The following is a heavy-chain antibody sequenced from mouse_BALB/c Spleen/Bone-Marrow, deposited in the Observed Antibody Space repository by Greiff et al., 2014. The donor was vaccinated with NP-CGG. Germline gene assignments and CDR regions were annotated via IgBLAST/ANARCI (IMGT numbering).Heavy chain of an antibody. Sequence: VQLQQSGAELVKPGASVKLSCTASGFNFNDTYMHWVKQRPEQGLEWIGNIDPANGNTKYNPKFKGKATITTDTSSNTAYLQLRSRTSEDAAAVYCSGYDKRHSWFAYRGQGTLVTVSA. CDR3: SGYDKRHSWFAY. CDR2: IDPANGNT. J-gene: IGHJ3*01. V-gene: IGHV14-3*02. CDR1: GFNFNDTY. D-gene: IGHD2-12*01.